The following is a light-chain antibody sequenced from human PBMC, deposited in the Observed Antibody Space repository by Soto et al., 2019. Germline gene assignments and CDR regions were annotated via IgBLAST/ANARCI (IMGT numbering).Light chain of an antibody. Sequence: EIVLTQSPGTLSLSPGDRATLSCRTSQSVSSSYLAWYQQKPGQAPRLLIYGASRRATGIPDRFSGSGSGTDFSLTISRLEPEDFAVYFCQQYASSLYPFGQGTKLEIK. CDR1: QSVSSSY. V-gene: IGKV3-20*01. J-gene: IGKJ2*01. CDR3: QQYASSLYP. CDR2: GAS.